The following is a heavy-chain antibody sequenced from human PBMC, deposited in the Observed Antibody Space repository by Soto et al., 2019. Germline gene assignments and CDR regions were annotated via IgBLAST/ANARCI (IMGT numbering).Heavy chain of an antibody. J-gene: IGHJ5*02. CDR2: ISAYNGNT. V-gene: IGHV1-18*01. CDR1: GYTFTSYG. D-gene: IGHD2-15*01. CDR3: AGSAVVVAAGGWASHP. Sequence: QVQLVQSGAEVKKPGASVKVSCKASGYTFTSYGISWVRQAPGQGLEWMGWISAYNGNTNYAQKPRGRVTMTTAPPTTPAYRGMRGLRSDATAVYSWAGSAVVVAAGGWASHPGGQGTLVPVPS.